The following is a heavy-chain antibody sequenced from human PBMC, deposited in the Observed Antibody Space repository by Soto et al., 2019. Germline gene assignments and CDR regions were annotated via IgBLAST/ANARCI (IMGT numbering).Heavy chain of an antibody. V-gene: IGHV3-66*01. CDR1: GFSVSINY. CDR3: AGDSTDGDFVDAFDV. D-gene: IGHD4-17*01. CDR2: IYSGGTT. Sequence: ELQLVESGGGLVQPGGSLRLSCAASGFSVSINYVNWVRQAPGKGLEWVSVIYSGGTTHYADSVKGRFTFSRDTSKNTLYLQMNSLRVEDTAVYYCAGDSTDGDFVDAFDVWGQGTMVTVSS. J-gene: IGHJ3*01.